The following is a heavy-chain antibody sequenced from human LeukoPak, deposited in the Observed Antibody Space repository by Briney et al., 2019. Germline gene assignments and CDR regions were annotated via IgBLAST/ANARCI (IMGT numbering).Heavy chain of an antibody. J-gene: IGHJ6*02. CDR3: ARDFSGRRDYYYYGMDV. D-gene: IGHD3-3*01. CDR1: GFTFSSYA. Sequence: PGGSLRLSCAASGFTFSSYAMHWVRQAPGKGLEWVAVISYDGSNKYYADSVKGRFTISRDNSKNTLYLQMNSLRAEDTAVYYCARDFSGRRDYYYYGMDVWGQGTTVTVSS. CDR2: ISYDGSNK. V-gene: IGHV3-30-3*01.